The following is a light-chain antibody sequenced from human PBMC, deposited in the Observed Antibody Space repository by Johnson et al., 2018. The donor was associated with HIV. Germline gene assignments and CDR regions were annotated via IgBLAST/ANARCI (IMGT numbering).Light chain of an antibody. CDR3: GPWDRSLSPHYF. CDR1: SSNIENSF. Sequence: HSVLTQPPSVSAAPGQKVTISCSGSSSNIENSFVSWYQQVPGTAPKLLIYETNKRPSGIPDRFYGSKSGTSTTLDITGLQPGDEADDYCGPWDRSLSPHYFFGTGTQVTFL. J-gene: IGLJ1*01. CDR2: ETN. V-gene: IGLV1-51*02.